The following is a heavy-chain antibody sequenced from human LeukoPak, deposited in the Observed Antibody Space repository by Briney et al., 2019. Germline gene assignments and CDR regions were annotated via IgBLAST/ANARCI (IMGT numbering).Heavy chain of an antibody. CDR3: AREARNDFWSGSHQFDY. CDR1: GGTFSSYA. CDR2: IIPIFGTA. V-gene: IGHV1-69*05. J-gene: IGHJ4*02. Sequence: ASVKVSCKASGGTFSSYAISWVRQAPGQGLEWMGGIIPIFGTANYAQKFQGRVTITTDESTSTAYMELSSLRSEDTAVYYCAREARNDFWSGSHQFDYWGQGTLVTVSS. D-gene: IGHD3-3*01.